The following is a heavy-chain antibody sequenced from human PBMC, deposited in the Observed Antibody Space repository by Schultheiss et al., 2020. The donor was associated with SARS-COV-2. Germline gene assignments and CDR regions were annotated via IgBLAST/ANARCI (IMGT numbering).Heavy chain of an antibody. V-gene: IGHV1-2*02. J-gene: IGHJ3*02. CDR1: GYTFTSYG. Sequence: ASVKVSCKASGYTFTSYGISWVRQAPGQGLEWMGWINPNSGGTNYAQKFQGRVTMTRDTSISTAYMELSRLRSDDTAVYYCARVGFWRKARGDDAFDIWGQGTMVTVSS. CDR3: ARVGFWRKARGDDAFDI. CDR2: INPNSGGT. D-gene: IGHD3-3*01.